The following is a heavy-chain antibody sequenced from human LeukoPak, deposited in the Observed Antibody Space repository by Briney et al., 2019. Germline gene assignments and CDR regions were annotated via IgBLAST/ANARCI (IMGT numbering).Heavy chain of an antibody. CDR1: GFTSSSYG. CDR2: IWYDGSNK. D-gene: IGHD4-17*01. V-gene: IGHV3-33*06. CDR3: AKNGEEFDY. J-gene: IGHJ4*02. Sequence: PGRSLRLSCAASGFTSSSYGMHWVRQAPGKGLEWVAVIWYDGSNKYYADSVKGRFTISRDNSKNTLYLQMNSLRAEDTAVYYGAKNGEEFDYWGQGTLVTVSS.